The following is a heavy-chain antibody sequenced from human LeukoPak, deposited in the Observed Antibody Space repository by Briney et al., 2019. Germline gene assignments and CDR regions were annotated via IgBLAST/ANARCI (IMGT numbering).Heavy chain of an antibody. CDR1: GGSISSGGYY. V-gene: IGHV4-31*03. D-gene: IGHD6-13*01. Sequence: SQTLSLTCTVSGGSISSGGYYWSWIRQHPGKGLEWIGYIYYSGSIYYNPSLKSRVTISVDTSKNQFSLKLSSVTAADTAVYYCAASYSSSWPAVDYWGQGTLVTVSS. J-gene: IGHJ4*02. CDR2: IYYSGSI. CDR3: AASYSSSWPAVDY.